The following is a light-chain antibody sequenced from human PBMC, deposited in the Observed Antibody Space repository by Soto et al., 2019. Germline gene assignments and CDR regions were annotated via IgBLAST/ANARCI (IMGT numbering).Light chain of an antibody. CDR1: SRGVGGYNY. J-gene: IGLJ1*01. CDR3: SSYAGSNNYV. V-gene: IGLV2-8*01. CDR2: EVS. Sequence: QSSLTQPPPPSGSPWPPVPNSRTGTSRGVGGYNYVSWYQQHPGKAPKLMIYEVSKRPSGVPDRFSGSKSGNTASLTVSGLQAEDEADYYCSSYAGSNNYVFGTGTKVTVL.